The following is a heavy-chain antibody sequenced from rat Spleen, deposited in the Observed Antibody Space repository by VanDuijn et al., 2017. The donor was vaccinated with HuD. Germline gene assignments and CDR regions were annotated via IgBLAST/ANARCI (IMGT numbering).Heavy chain of an antibody. V-gene: IGHV5-19*01. J-gene: IGHJ2*01. D-gene: IGHD1-4*01. CDR3: ATGPGLYYFDY. CDR2: ISSSGGST. CDR1: GFTFSNYG. Sequence: QLVDSGGGLVQPGTSMKLSCAASGFTFSNYGMHWIRQAPTKGLEWVASISSSGGSTYYRDSVKGRFTISRDNAKSTLYLQMDSLRSEDTATYYCATGPGLYYFDYWGQGVMVTVSS.